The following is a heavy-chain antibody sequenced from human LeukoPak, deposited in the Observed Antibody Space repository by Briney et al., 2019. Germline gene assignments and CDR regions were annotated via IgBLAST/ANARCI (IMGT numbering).Heavy chain of an antibody. V-gene: IGHV3-23*01. J-gene: IGHJ4*02. CDR3: ARVHVYCSSTSCSTFDY. D-gene: IGHD2-2*01. CDR2: ISGSGGST. Sequence: PGGSLRLSCAASGFTFSSYAMSWVRQAPGKGLEWVSAISGSGGSTYYADSVKGRFTISRDNAKNSLYLQMNSLRAEDTAVYYCARVHVYCSSTSCSTFDYWGQGTLVTVSS. CDR1: GFTFSSYA.